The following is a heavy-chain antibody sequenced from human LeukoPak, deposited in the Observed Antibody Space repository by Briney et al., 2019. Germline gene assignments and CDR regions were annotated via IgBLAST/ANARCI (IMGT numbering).Heavy chain of an antibody. V-gene: IGHV3-30*02. CDR1: GFTFSSYG. Sequence: PGGSLRLSCAASGFTFSSYGMHWVRHAPGKGLEWVAFIRYDGSNKYYADSVKGRFTISRDNSKNTLYLQMNSLRAEDTAVYYCAKDGSQYSSYYYGMDVWGQGTTVTVSS. CDR3: AKDGSQYSSYYYGMDV. D-gene: IGHD5-18*01. CDR2: IRYDGSNK. J-gene: IGHJ6*02.